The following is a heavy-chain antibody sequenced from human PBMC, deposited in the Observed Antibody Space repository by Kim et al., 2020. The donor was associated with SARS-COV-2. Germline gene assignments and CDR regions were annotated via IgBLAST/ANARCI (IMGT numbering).Heavy chain of an antibody. D-gene: IGHD2-21*01. CDR2: IYYSGST. J-gene: IGHJ2*01. CDR1: GGSISSYY. CDR3: ARTSFPAYCGGDCSPYPPLFDL. V-gene: IGHV4-59*01. Sequence: SETLSLTCTVSGGSISSYYWSWIRQPPGKGLEWIGYIYYSGSTNYNPSLKSRVTISVDTSKNQFSLKLSSVTAADTAVYYCARTSFPAYCGGDCSPYPPLFDLWGRGTLVTVSS.